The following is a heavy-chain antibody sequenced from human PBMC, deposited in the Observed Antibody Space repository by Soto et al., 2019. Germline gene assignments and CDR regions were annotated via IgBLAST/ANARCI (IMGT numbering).Heavy chain of an antibody. V-gene: IGHV3-33*01. CDR3: ARPYTSNSNWFDP. J-gene: IGHJ5*02. D-gene: IGHD6-19*01. CDR2: LRDDADDA. CDR1: GFSLSNFG. Sequence: PGGSLRLSCVASGFSLSNFGMHWVRQAPGKGLEWVAVLRDDADDAYYADSVKGRFTISRDNSKNTLHLQMSSLRAEDTAVYYCARPYTSNSNWFDPWGQGTLVTVSS.